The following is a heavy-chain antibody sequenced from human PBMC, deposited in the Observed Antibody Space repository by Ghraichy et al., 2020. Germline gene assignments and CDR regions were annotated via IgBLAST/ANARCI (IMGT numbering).Heavy chain of an antibody. CDR2: ITSSGSGI. V-gene: IGHV3-48*03. Sequence: GGSLRPSCAASGFTFRSYEMNWVRQTLGKGLEWLSYITSSGSGIYYADSVRARFNVSRDNAKNSLFLQMSSLSAEDTAIYYCVRERGGGCSGATCSHAFDIWGQGTMVSVSS. CDR3: VRERGGGCSGATCSHAFDI. J-gene: IGHJ3*02. CDR1: GFTFRSYE. D-gene: IGHD2-15*01.